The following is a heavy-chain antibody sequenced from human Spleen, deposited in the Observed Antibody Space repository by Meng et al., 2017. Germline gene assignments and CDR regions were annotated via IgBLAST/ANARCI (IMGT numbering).Heavy chain of an antibody. CDR3: ARDGPHYDVDS. D-gene: IGHD3-3*01. CDR1: GSTLSSYG. CDR2: IRNDGSNE. Sequence: VQLVESGGGVVQPGRSLRLSCTTSGSTLSSYGMHWVRQAPGKGLEWVAFIRNDGSNEYYADSVKGRFTISRDNSKNTLYLQVDSLRVEDTGVYYCARDGPHYDVDSWGQGTLVTVSS. V-gene: IGHV3-33*08. J-gene: IGHJ4*02.